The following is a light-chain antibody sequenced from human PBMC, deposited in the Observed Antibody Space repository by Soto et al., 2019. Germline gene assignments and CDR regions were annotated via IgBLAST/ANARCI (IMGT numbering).Light chain of an antibody. CDR2: AAS. CDR1: QGISSY. CDR3: QQYYSYPTT. J-gene: IGKJ1*01. V-gene: IGKV1-8*01. Sequence: AIRMTQSPSSLSASTGDRVTITCRASQGISSYLAWYQQKPGKAPKLLIYAASTLQSGVPSRFSGSGSGTDFTLTISCLQSEDFATYYCQQYYSYPTTFGQGNKVEIK.